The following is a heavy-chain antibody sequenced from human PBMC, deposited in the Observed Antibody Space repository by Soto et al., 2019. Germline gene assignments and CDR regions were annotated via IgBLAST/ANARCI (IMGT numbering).Heavy chain of an antibody. CDR1: GFPCDAYA. V-gene: IGHV3-48*02. CDR2: ISSSSSTI. D-gene: IGHD3-3*01. J-gene: IGHJ4*02. CDR3: ASLGADY. Sequence: PVGSLILCCAAAGFPCDAYAMHWVRQVPGKGLEWVSGISSSSSTIYYADSVKGRFTISRDNAKNSLYLQMNSLRDEDTAVYYCASLGADYWGQGTLVTVSS.